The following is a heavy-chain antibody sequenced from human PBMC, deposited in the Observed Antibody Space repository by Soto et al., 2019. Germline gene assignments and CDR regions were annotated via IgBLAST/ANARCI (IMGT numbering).Heavy chain of an antibody. CDR1: GFTFSSFG. D-gene: IGHD3-10*01. J-gene: IGHJ4*02. CDR2: IWYDGSNK. CDR3: ARDKGYGSGIFDY. Sequence: QVQLVESGGGVVQPGRSLRLSCAASGFTFSSFGMHWVRQAPGKGLEWVAVIWYDGSNKYYADSVKGRFTISRDNSKNTLYLQMNGLRAEDAAVYYCARDKGYGSGIFDYWGQGTLVTVSS. V-gene: IGHV3-33*01.